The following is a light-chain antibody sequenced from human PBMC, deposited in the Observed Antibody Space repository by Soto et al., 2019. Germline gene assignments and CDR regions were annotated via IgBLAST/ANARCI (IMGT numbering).Light chain of an antibody. J-gene: IGLJ3*02. CDR2: RNN. V-gene: IGLV1-47*01. CDR1: SSNIGSNY. Sequence: QSVLPQPPSASGTPGQRVTISCSGSSSNIGSNYVYWYQQFPGTAPKLLIYRNNQRPSGVPDRFSGSKSGTSASLAISGLRSEDEADYYCAAWDDSLSGRVFGGGTKVTVL. CDR3: AAWDDSLSGRV.